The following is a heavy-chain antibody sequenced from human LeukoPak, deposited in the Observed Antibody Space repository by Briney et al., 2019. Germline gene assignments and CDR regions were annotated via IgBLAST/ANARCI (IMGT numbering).Heavy chain of an antibody. V-gene: IGHV1-8*01. CDR1: GYTFTNDD. CDR2: MNPNSGNT. D-gene: IGHD3-9*01. Sequence: ASVKVSCKASGYTFTNDDISWARQATGQGLEWIGKMNPNSGNTGYAQKFQGRVTMTRSTSVSTVHMELNSLTSEDTAVYFCARSASGTGYTAWGQGTLVTVSS. J-gene: IGHJ4*02. CDR3: ARSASGTGYTA.